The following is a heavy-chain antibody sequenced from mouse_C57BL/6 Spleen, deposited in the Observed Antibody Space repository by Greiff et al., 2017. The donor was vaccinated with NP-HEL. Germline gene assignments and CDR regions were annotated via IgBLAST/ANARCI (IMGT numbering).Heavy chain of an antibody. J-gene: IGHJ4*01. Sequence: VQGVESGAELVKPGASVKISCKASGYAFSSYWMNWVKQRPGKGLEWIGQIYPGDGDTNYNQKFKGKATLTVDKSSSTAYMQLSSLTSEDSAVYYCAMYGNYGAMDYWGQGTSVTVSS. CDR1: GYAFSSYW. D-gene: IGHD2-10*02. CDR2: IYPGDGDT. CDR3: AMYGNYGAMDY. V-gene: IGHV1-80*01.